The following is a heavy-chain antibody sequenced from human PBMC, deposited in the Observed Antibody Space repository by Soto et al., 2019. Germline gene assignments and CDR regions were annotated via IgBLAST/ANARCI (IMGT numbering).Heavy chain of an antibody. CDR3: ARDQDYGSGSYYAPFDS. V-gene: IGHV1-69*08. Sequence: QVQLVQSGAEVKKPGSSVKVSCKASGGTFSSYTISWVRQAPGQGLEWMGRIIPILGIANYAQKFQGRVTITAEKSTSTAYMELSSLSSEDTAVYYCARDQDYGSGSYYAPFDSWGQGTLVTVSS. CDR2: IIPILGIA. J-gene: IGHJ4*02. D-gene: IGHD3-10*01. CDR1: GGTFSSYT.